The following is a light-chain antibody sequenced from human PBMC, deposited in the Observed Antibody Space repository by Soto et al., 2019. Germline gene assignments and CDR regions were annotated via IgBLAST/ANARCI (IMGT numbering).Light chain of an antibody. J-gene: IGKJ1*01. Sequence: EIVMTQSPATLSVSPGERATLSCRASQSISRNLAWYQQKPGQAPRLLIYAASTRATGLPARFSGSGSGTEFTLTISSLQSEDFAVYSCKQYNNLPLTFGQGTKVEVK. CDR3: KQYNNLPLT. V-gene: IGKV3-15*01. CDR2: AAS. CDR1: QSISRN.